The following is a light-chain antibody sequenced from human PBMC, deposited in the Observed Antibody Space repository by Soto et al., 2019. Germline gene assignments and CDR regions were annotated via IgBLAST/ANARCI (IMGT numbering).Light chain of an antibody. CDR2: GNN. Sequence: QSVLTHPPSVSGAPVQRVTISCTGGSANIGTGYDVHWYQQVPGTAPKLLIYGNNNRPSGIPDRFSGSKSDTSASLAIAGLQAEDEADYYCQSYDSGLSTYVFGTGTKVTV. J-gene: IGLJ1*01. V-gene: IGLV1-40*01. CDR1: SANIGTGYD. CDR3: QSYDSGLSTYV.